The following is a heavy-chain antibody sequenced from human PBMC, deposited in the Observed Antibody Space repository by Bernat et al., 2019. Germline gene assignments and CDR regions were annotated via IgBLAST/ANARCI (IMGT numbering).Heavy chain of an antibody. CDR2: MNPNSGNT. J-gene: IGHJ6*02. CDR3: ARVYSGGLYYYYYYGMDV. V-gene: IGHV1-8*01. Sequence: QVQLVQSGAEVKKPGASVKVSCKASGYTFTSYDINWVRQATGQGLEWMGWMNPNSGNTGYAQKFQGRVNMTRNTSISTAYMELSSLRSEDTAVYYCARVYSGGLYYYYYYGMDVRGQGTTVTVAS. D-gene: IGHD2-21*01. CDR1: GYTFTSYD.